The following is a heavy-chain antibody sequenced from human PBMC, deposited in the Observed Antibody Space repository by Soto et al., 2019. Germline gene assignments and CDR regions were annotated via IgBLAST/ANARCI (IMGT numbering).Heavy chain of an antibody. D-gene: IGHD4-17*01. CDR1: GGSISSSSYY. CDR2: IYYSGST. V-gene: IGHV4-39*01. Sequence: SETLSLTCTVSGGSISSSSYYWGWIRQPPGKGLEWIGSIYYSGSTYYNPSLKSRVTISVDTSKNQFSLKLSSVTAADTAVYYCARHIISDVIYGDLSYFDYWGQGTLVTVSS. CDR3: ARHIISDVIYGDLSYFDY. J-gene: IGHJ4*02.